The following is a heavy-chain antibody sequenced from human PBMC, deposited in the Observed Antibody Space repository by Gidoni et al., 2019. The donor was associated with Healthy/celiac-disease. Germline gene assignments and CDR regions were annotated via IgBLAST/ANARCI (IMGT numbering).Heavy chain of an antibody. V-gene: IGHV3-48*03. CDR1: GFTFRRYE. Sequence: EVRLVESGGGWAQPGGSLRRSCAASGFTFRRYEMNWVHQAPGKGLECVSYISSSGSTIYYADSVKGRFTISRDNAKNSLYLQMNSLRAEDTAVYYCAPSNMDYYDSSGSQGVDYWGQGTLVTVSS. J-gene: IGHJ4*02. D-gene: IGHD3-22*01. CDR3: APSNMDYYDSSGSQGVDY. CDR2: ISSSGSTI.